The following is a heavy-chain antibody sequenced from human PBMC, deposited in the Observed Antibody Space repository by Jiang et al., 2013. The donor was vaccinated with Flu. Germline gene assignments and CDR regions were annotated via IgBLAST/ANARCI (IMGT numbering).Heavy chain of an antibody. CDR3: AREDIVVVPAAGAYNWFDP. J-gene: IGHJ5*02. V-gene: IGHV4-4*02. CDR2: IYHSGST. D-gene: IGHD2-2*01. Sequence: GLVKPSGTLSLTCAVSGGSISSSNWWSWVRQPPGKGLEWIGEIYHSGSTNYNPSLKSRVTISVDKSKNQFSLKLSSVTAADTAVYYCAREDIVVVPAAGAYNWFDPWGQGTLVTVSS. CDR1: GGSISSSNW.